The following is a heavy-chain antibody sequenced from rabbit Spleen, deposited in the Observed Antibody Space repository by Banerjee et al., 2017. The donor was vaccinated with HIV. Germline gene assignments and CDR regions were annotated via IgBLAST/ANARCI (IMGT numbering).Heavy chain of an antibody. CDR3: ARTTYGYDDYADLYYAAMDL. J-gene: IGHJ6*01. CDR2: INSFSGGT. Sequence: QEQLVESGGGLVKPEGSLTLTCTASGFSFSYGYVMCWVRQAPGKGLEWIGCINSFSGGTVYATWAKGRFTISKTSSTTLTLQMTSLTAADTATYFCARTTYGYDDYADLYYAAMDLWGPGTLVTVS. V-gene: IGHV1S45*01. D-gene: IGHD6-1*01. CDR1: GFSFSYGYV.